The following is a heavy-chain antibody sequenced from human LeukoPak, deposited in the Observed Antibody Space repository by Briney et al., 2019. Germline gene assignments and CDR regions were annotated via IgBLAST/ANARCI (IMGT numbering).Heavy chain of an antibody. CDR3: ARQANDFWNGYYPSFDF. CDR1: GDSINSSSYY. J-gene: IGHJ4*02. CDR2: IYYSGST. V-gene: IGHV4-39*01. D-gene: IGHD3-3*01. Sequence: SETLSLTCTVSGDSINSSSYYWGWIRQPPGKGLEWIGSIYYSGSTYYNPSLKSRVTTSVDTSKNQFPLKLSSVTAADTAVYYCARQANDFWNGYYPSFDFWGQGTLVTVSS.